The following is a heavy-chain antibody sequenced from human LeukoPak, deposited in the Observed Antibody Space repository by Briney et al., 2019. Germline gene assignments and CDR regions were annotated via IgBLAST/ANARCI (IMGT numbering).Heavy chain of an antibody. D-gene: IGHD6-13*01. J-gene: IGHJ5*02. CDR2: IYYSGST. Sequence: SQTLSLTCTVSGGSISSSSYYWGWIRQPPGKGLEWIGSIYYSGSTYYNPSLKSRVTISVDTSKNQFSLKLSSVTAADTAVYYCARVKWQQLTQTNWFDPWGQGTLVTVSS. V-gene: IGHV4-39*07. CDR1: GGSISSSSYY. CDR3: ARVKWQQLTQTNWFDP.